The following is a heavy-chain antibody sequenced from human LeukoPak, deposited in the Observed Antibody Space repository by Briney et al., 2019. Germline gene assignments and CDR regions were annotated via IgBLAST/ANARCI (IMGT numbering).Heavy chain of an antibody. Sequence: ASVKVSCKASGYTFTSYGITWVRQAPGQGLEWMGWISTYNGHTNYAQKLQGRVTMTKDTSTSTAYMELRSLRSDDTAVYYCARDLPTGRTGNWFDPWGQGTLVTVSS. V-gene: IGHV1-18*01. CDR2: ISTYNGHT. CDR1: GYTFTSYG. D-gene: IGHD1-1*01. J-gene: IGHJ5*02. CDR3: ARDLPTGRTGNWFDP.